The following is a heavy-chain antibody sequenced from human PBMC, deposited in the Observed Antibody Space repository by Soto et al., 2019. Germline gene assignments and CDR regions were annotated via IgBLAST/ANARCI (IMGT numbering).Heavy chain of an antibody. CDR1: GGTLNSYT. D-gene: IGHD4-17*01. CDR2: IIPVFGTT. J-gene: IGHJ4*02. Sequence: QVQLVQSGAEVKKPGSSVRVSCQASGGTLNSYTISWVRQAPGQGLEWMGGIIPVFGTTDYAQKFQGRVTITVDQATGTASLDLFALRYEETDIYYCSIRNSYGRGDFWGQGTLVTVSS. CDR3: SIRNSYGRGDF. V-gene: IGHV1-69*01.